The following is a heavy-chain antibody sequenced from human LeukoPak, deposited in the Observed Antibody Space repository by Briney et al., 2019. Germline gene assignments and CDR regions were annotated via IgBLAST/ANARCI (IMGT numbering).Heavy chain of an antibody. Sequence: ASVRVSCKASGYTFTGYYIHWVRQAPGQGLEWMGWINPNSGGTNYAQKFQGRVTMTRDTSISTAYMELSRLRSDDTAVYYCARIRSYYDSSGYSPYWGQGTLVTVSS. D-gene: IGHD3-22*01. CDR1: GYTFTGYY. CDR2: INPNSGGT. V-gene: IGHV1-2*02. CDR3: ARIRSYYDSSGYSPY. J-gene: IGHJ4*02.